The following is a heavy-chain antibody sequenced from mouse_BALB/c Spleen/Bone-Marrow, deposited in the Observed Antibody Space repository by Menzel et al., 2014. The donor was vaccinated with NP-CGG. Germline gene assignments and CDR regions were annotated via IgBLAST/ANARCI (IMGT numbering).Heavy chain of an antibody. CDR1: GYTFTDYE. CDR2: IDPETGGT. D-gene: IGHD4-1*01. V-gene: IGHV1-15*01. J-gene: IGHJ3*01. Sequence: QVQLKQSGAELVRPGASVTLSCKASGYTFTDYEMHWVKQTPVHGLEWIRAIDPETGGTAYNQKFKGKATLTADKSSSTAYMELRSLTSEGSAVYYCTRSETGPFAYWGQGTLVTVSA. CDR3: TRSETGPFAY.